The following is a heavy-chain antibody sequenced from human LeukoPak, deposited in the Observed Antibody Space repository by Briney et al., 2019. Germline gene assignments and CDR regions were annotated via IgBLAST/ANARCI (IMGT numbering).Heavy chain of an antibody. J-gene: IGHJ4*02. CDR2: ISSSSTI. V-gene: IGHV3-48*01. Sequence: PGGSLRLSCAASGFTFSSYSMNWVRQAPGKGLEWVSYISSSSTIYYADSVKGRFTISRDNAKNSLYLQMNSLRAEDTAVYYCVPNYYDSSGYLSPFDYWGQGTLVTVSS. D-gene: IGHD3-22*01. CDR1: GFTFSSYS. CDR3: VPNYYDSSGYLSPFDY.